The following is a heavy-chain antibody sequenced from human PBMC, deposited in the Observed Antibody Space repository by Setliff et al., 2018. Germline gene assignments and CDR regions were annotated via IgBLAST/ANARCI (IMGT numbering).Heavy chain of an antibody. J-gene: IGHJ6*03. Sequence: SETLSLTCTVSGSSFSSYSWTWIRQPPGKGLEWIGYIYTSGSSGSTNYNSSLKSRVTISVDMSNNQLSLKLTSVSAADTAVYYCARAYYYASGNSHDYYMDVWGKGTAVTVSS. D-gene: IGHD3-10*01. CDR1: GSSFSSYS. V-gene: IGHV4-4*08. CDR2: IYTSGSSGST. CDR3: ARAYYYASGNSHDYYMDV.